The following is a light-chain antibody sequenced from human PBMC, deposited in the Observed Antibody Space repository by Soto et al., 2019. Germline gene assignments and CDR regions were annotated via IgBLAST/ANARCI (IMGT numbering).Light chain of an antibody. CDR2: DVN. J-gene: IGLJ3*02. V-gene: IGLV2-14*01. CDR1: GSDVGGYNY. CDR3: ISYTSSSTLFRL. Sequence: QSALTQPASVSGSPGQSITISCTGTGSDVGGYNYVSWYQQHPGKAPKLMIYDVNNRPSGVSDRFSGSKSGNTASLTISGLQAEDEADYYCISYTSSSTLFRLFGVGTKLTVL.